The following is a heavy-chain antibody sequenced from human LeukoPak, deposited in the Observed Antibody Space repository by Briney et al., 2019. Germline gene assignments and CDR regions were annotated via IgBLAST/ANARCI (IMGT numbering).Heavy chain of an antibody. J-gene: IGHJ4*02. V-gene: IGHV5-51*01. Sequence: GESLKISCKGSGYTFTTYWIGWARQMPGKGLEWMGIFYPGDSDPRYSPSFQGQVTISADKSISTAYLQWSSLKASDSAMYYCVRHGLGSSWFGFDYWGQGTLVTVSS. D-gene: IGHD6-13*01. CDR1: GYTFTTYW. CDR2: FYPGDSDP. CDR3: VRHGLGSSWFGFDY.